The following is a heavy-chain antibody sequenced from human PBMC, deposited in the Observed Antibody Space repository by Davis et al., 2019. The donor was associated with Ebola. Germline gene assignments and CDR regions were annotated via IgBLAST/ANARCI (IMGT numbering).Heavy chain of an antibody. Sequence: SETLSLTCTVSGASISSYYWSWIRQPPGKGLEWIGYIYYSGTTNYNSSLKSRVTISLDTSRNQISLNLASVTAADTAVYYCARPRRDPYANEPFNIWGQGTMVTVSS. CDR3: ARPRRDPYANEPFNI. CDR1: GASISSYY. D-gene: IGHD5-24*01. J-gene: IGHJ3*02. V-gene: IGHV4-59*01. CDR2: IYYSGTT.